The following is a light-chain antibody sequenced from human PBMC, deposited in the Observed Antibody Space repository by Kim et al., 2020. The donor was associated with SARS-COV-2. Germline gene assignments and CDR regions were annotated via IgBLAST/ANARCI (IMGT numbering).Light chain of an antibody. CDR1: QSITRNY. CDR2: SAS. V-gene: IGKV3-20*01. CDR3: QHYGSSSGT. Sequence: EIVLTQSPGTLSLSPGNRATLSCRASQSITRNYLAWYQQKGGQAPRLLIHSASSRATGIPDRISGSGSGTDFTLTISRLESEDFAVYYCQHYGSSSGTFGPGTKVDIK. J-gene: IGKJ1*01.